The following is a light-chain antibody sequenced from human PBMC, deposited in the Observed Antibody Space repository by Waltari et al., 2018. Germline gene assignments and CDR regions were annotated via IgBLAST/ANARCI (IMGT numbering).Light chain of an antibody. CDR3: HHYNNWLLWT. Sequence: EIVMTQSPATLSVSPGERATLPCRARQSVSSNLAWYQQKPGQAPRLLIYGASTRATGIPARFSGSGSGTEFTLTISSLQSEDFALYYCHHYNNWLLWTFGQGTKVEIK. CDR1: QSVSSN. CDR2: GAS. J-gene: IGKJ1*01. V-gene: IGKV3-15*01.